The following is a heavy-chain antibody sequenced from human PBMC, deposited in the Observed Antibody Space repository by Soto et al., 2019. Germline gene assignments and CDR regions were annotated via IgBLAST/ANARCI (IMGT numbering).Heavy chain of an antibody. CDR3: AKAFDPSWQWLGQIDY. CDR2: ISYDGSNK. D-gene: IGHD6-19*01. Sequence: GGSLRLSCAASGFTFSSYGMHWVRQAPGKGLEWVAVISYDGSNKYYADSVKGRFTISRDNSKNTLYLQMNSLRAEDTAVYYCAKAFDPSWQWLGQIDYWGQGTLVTVSS. J-gene: IGHJ4*02. V-gene: IGHV3-30*18. CDR1: GFTFSSYG.